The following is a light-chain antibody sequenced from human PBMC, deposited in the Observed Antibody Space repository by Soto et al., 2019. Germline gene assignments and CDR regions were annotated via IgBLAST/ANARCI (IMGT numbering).Light chain of an antibody. Sequence: EVVMPQSPATLSVSPGERATLSCRASESVSSYLAWYQQKPGQAPRLLIYGASSRATGIPDRFSGSGSGTDFTLTISRLEPEDFAVYYCQQYGSSPPITFGQGTRLEIK. CDR2: GAS. V-gene: IGKV3-20*01. CDR1: ESVSSY. J-gene: IGKJ5*01. CDR3: QQYGSSPPIT.